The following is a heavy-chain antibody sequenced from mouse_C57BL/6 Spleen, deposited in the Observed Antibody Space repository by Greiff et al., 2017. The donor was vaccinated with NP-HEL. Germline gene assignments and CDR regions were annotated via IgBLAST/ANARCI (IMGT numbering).Heavy chain of an antibody. CDR2: IDPSDSYT. D-gene: IGHD2-2*01. CDR3: ARSRGYEGGYYAMDY. Sequence: QVQLQQPGAELVKPGASVKLSCKASGYTFTSYWLQWVKQRPGQGLEWIGEIDPSDSYTNYNQKIKGKATLTVDTSSSTAYMQLSSLTSEDSAVYYCARSRGYEGGYYAMDYWGQGTSVTVSS. J-gene: IGHJ4*01. V-gene: IGHV1-50*01. CDR1: GYTFTSYW.